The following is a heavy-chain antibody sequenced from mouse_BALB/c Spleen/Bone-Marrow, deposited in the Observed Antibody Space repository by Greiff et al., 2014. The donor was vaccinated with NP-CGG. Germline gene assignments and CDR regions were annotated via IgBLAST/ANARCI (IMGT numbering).Heavy chain of an antibody. CDR3: ASLDDYIY. J-gene: IGHJ3*01. CDR2: IDPANGNT. D-gene: IGHD2-4*01. V-gene: IGHV14-3*02. Sequence: EVLVVESGAELVKPGASVKLSCTASGFNIKDTYMHWVKQSPEQGLEWIGRIDPANGNTKYDPKFQGKATITADTSSNTAYLQLSSLTSEDTAVYYCASLDDYIYWGQGTLVTVSA. CDR1: GFNIKDTY.